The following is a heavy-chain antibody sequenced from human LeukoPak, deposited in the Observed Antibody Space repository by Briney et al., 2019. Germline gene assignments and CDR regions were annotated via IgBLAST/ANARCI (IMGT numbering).Heavy chain of an antibody. J-gene: IGHJ4*02. CDR1: GGSISSSSYY. Sequence: PSETLSLTCTVSGGSISSSSYYWGWIRQPPGKGLEWIGSIYYSRSTYYNPSLKSRVTISVDTSKNQFSLKLSSVTAADTAVYYCARRLSNDYWGQGTLVTVSS. CDR3: ARRLSNDY. CDR2: IYYSRST. V-gene: IGHV4-39*01. D-gene: IGHD5/OR15-5a*01.